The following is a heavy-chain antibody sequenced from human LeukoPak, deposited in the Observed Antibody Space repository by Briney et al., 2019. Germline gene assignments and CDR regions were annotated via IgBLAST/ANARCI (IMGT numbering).Heavy chain of an antibody. D-gene: IGHD3-10*01. J-gene: IGHJ6*03. CDR3: ASMITMVRGSNLPLYNYYMDV. CDR1: GYTFTSYG. CDR2: ISAYNGNT. V-gene: IGHV1-18*01. Sequence: ASVKVSCKASGYTFTSYGISWVRQAPGQGLEWMGWISAYNGNTNYAQKLQGRVTMTTDTSTSTAYMELRSLRSDDTAVYYCASMITMVRGSNLPLYNYYMDVWGKGTTVTVSS.